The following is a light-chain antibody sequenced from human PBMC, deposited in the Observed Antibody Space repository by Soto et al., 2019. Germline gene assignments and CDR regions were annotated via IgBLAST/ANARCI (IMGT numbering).Light chain of an antibody. J-gene: IGLJ2*01. V-gene: IGLV1-44*01. CDR1: SSNIGSNI. CDR2: ANN. CDR3: VAWDDSLNGRV. Sequence: QSVLTQPPSASGTPGQRVTISCSGSSSNIGSNIVNWYQQLPGTAPKLLIYANNQRPSGVPDRFSGSKSGTSASLAISGLQSEDEADYYCVAWDDSLNGRVFGGGTKLTVL.